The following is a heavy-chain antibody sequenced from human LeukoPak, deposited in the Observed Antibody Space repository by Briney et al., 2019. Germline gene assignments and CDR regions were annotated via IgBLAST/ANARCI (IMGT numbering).Heavy chain of an antibody. CDR3: ARDNDSDYEADAFDI. D-gene: IGHD4-17*01. Sequence: ASVKVSCKASGYTFTSYYMHWVRQAPGQGLEWMGIINPSGGSTSYAQKFRGRVTMTRDTSTSTVYMELSSLRSEDTAVYYCARDNDSDYEADAFDIWGQGTMVTVSS. J-gene: IGHJ3*02. CDR1: GYTFTSYY. CDR2: INPSGGST. V-gene: IGHV1-46*01.